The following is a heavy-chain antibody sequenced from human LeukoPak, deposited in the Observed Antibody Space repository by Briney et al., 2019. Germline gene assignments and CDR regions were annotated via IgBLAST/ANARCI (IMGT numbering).Heavy chain of an antibody. CDR3: ARYGKTYYYGSGSYFTYYYYYMDV. CDR1: GASISGSGYY. Sequence: SETLSLTCAVSGASISGSGYYWGWIRQPPGMELQWIGNIYHTGSTYYNASLQSRVTISIDTSKNQFSLRLSSVTAADTAVYYCARYGKTYYYGSGSYFTYYYYYMDVWGKGTTVTISS. D-gene: IGHD3-10*01. CDR2: IYHTGST. V-gene: IGHV4-39*01. J-gene: IGHJ6*03.